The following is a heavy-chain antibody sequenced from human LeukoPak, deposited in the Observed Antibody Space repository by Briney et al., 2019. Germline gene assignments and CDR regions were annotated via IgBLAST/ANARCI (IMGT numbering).Heavy chain of an antibody. J-gene: IGHJ4*02. CDR3: ARSFPRRNTYYYDSSGPIDY. D-gene: IGHD3-22*01. Sequence: EASVKVSCKASGYTFTGYYMHWVRQAPGQGLEWMGWINPNSGGTNYAQKFQGRVTMTRDTSISTAYMELSRLRSDDTAVYYCARSFPRRNTYYYDSSGPIDYWGQGTLVTVSS. V-gene: IGHV1-2*02. CDR1: GYTFTGYY. CDR2: INPNSGGT.